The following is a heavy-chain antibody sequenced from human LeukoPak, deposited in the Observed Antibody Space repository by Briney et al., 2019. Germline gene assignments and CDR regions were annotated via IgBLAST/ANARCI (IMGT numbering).Heavy chain of an antibody. CDR3: ARGRYGGNSGFFDY. Sequence: SETLSLTCTVSGGSISYYYWSWIRQPPGKGLEWIGYMYYSGSTNYNPSLRSRVTMSVGTSKNQFSLRLSSVTAADTAAYYCARGRYGGNSGFFDYWGQGTLVTVSS. CDR1: GGSISYYY. J-gene: IGHJ4*02. CDR2: MYYSGST. D-gene: IGHD4-23*01. V-gene: IGHV4-59*01.